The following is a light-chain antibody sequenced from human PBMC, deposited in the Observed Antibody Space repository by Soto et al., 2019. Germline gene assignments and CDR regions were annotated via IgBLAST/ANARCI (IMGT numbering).Light chain of an antibody. V-gene: IGLV1-44*01. J-gene: IGLJ1*01. CDR3: AAWDDSLNAYV. CDR2: SNN. CDR1: SSNIGSNP. Sequence: QSVLTQPPSASGTPGQRVTFSCSGSSSNIGSNPVNWYQQLPGTAPKLLIYSNNQRPSGVPDRFSGSKSGTSASLAISGHQSEDEADYYCAAWDDSLNAYVFGTGTKVTVL.